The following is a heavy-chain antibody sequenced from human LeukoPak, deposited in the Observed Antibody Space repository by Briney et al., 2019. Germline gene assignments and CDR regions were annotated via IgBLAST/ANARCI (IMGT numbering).Heavy chain of an antibody. Sequence: SETLSLTCTVSGGPISSNTWSWIRQPPGKELEWIGRIYTSGSTNYNPSLKSRVTMSVDTSKNQFSLKLSSVTAADTAVYYCARDRGNYDAFDIWGQGTMVTVSS. D-gene: IGHD3-10*01. CDR1: GGPISSNT. CDR2: IYTSGST. J-gene: IGHJ3*02. CDR3: ARDRGNYDAFDI. V-gene: IGHV4-4*07.